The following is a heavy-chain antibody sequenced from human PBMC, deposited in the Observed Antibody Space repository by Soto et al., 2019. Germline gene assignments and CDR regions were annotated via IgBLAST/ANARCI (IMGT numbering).Heavy chain of an antibody. CDR2: IYSGGST. CDR1: GFTVSSNY. J-gene: IGHJ6*02. D-gene: IGHD6-13*01. V-gene: IGHV3-53*01. Sequence: PGGSLRLSCAASGFTVSSNYMSWVRQAPGKGLEWVSVIYSGGSTYYADSVKGRFTISRDNSKNTLYLQMNSLRAEDTAVYYCARDSAQYSSSVYGMDVWGQGTTVTVSS. CDR3: ARDSAQYSSSVYGMDV.